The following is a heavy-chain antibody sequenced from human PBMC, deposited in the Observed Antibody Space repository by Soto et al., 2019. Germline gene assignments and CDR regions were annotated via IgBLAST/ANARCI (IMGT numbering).Heavy chain of an antibody. D-gene: IGHD5-12*01. V-gene: IGHV1-18*01. Sequence: QVQLVQSGPEVKKPGASVKVSCEASGYSFTTYGITWVRQAPGQGLEWIGWISAYNGNTKYDQKFQGRVTMTKDTSSRTGYMELRSLSSDDTAVYLCVRGSTEGYNPREYWGQGTLVSVSS. J-gene: IGHJ4*02. CDR3: VRGSTEGYNPREY. CDR1: GYSFTTYG. CDR2: ISAYNGNT.